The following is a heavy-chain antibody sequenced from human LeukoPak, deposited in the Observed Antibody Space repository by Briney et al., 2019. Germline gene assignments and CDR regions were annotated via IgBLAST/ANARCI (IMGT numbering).Heavy chain of an antibody. CDR3: ARDPVVPAAMRGDY. CDR2: IDPSDSYT. Sequence: GESLRISCKGSGYSFTSYWISWVRQMPGKGLEWMGRIDPSDSYTNYSPSFQGHVSISVDKSISTAYLQWSSLQASDTAMYYCARDPVVPAAMRGDYWGQGTLVTVSS. D-gene: IGHD2-2*01. J-gene: IGHJ4*02. V-gene: IGHV5-10-1*01. CDR1: GYSFTSYW.